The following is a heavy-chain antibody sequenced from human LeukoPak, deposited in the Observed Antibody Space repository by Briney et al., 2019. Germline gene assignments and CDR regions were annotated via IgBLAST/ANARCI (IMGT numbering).Heavy chain of an antibody. CDR2: IYHSGST. D-gene: IGHD5-12*01. CDR3: AREPIVATIGDYYYYYMDV. J-gene: IGHJ6*03. Sequence: PSETLSLTCTVSGYSISSGYYWGWIRQPPGKGLEWTGSIYHSGSTYYNPSLKSRVTISVDTSKNQFSLKLSSVTPEDTAVYYCAREPIVATIGDYYYYYMDVWGKGTTITISS. V-gene: IGHV4-38-2*02. CDR1: GYSISSGYY.